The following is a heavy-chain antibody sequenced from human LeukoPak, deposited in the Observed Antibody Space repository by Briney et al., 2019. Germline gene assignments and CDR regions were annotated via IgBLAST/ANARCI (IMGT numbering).Heavy chain of an antibody. CDR3: AREGVVEAATLHGFDI. J-gene: IGHJ3*02. D-gene: IGHD2-15*01. V-gene: IGHV3-30*04. CDR1: RSTFSSYV. Sequence: GGSLRLSCAASRSTFSSYVFHWVRQAPGKGLEWGAVISYDGSDKYYADSVKGRFTISRDNSKNTLYVQMNSLRPEDTAVYYCAREGVVEAATLHGFDIWGQGTMVTVSS. CDR2: ISYDGSDK.